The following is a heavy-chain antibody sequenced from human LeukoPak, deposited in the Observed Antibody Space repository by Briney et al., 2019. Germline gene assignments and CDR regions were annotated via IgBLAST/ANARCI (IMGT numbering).Heavy chain of an antibody. V-gene: IGHV4-59*01. Sequence: PSETLSLTCTVSGGSISSYYWSWIRQPPGKGLEWIGYIYYSGSTNYNPSLKSRVTISVDTSKNQFSLKLSSVTAADTAVYYCARAQGYGDYGIYYFDYWGQGTLVTVSS. J-gene: IGHJ4*02. CDR3: ARAQGYGDYGIYYFDY. CDR2: IYYSGST. CDR1: GGSISSYY. D-gene: IGHD4-17*01.